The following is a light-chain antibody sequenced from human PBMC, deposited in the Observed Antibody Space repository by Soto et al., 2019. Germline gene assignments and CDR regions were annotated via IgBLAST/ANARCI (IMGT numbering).Light chain of an antibody. CDR2: EVS. CDR3: QQRSDWPWT. CDR1: QIFSGD. Sequence: EIVLTQSPATLYLSTGERATLSCRASQIFSGDLAWYQQKPGQAPRLLMYEVSTRATGIPARFSGGGSGTDFTLIISSLEPEDFAVYYCQQRSDWPWTFGQGTKVDIK. V-gene: IGKV3-11*01. J-gene: IGKJ1*01.